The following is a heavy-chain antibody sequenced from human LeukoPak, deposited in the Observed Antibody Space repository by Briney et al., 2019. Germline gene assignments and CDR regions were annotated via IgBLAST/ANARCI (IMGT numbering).Heavy chain of an antibody. Sequence: SEILSLTCTVSGGSISSYYWSWIRQPPGKGLEWIGYIHYSGSTNYNPSLKSRVTISVDTSKNQFSLKLSSVTAADTAVYYCARHPGGVVGASFYYGMDVWGQGTTVTVSS. D-gene: IGHD2-15*01. CDR2: IHYSGST. V-gene: IGHV4-59*08. CDR1: GGSISSYY. CDR3: ARHPGGVVGASFYYGMDV. J-gene: IGHJ6*02.